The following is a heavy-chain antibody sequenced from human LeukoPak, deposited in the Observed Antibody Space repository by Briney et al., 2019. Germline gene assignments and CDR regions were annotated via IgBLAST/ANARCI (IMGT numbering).Heavy chain of an antibody. V-gene: IGHV3-23*01. D-gene: IGHD6-19*01. J-gene: IGHJ3*02. Sequence: GGSLRLSCAASGFTFSSYAMSWVRQAPGKGLEWVSAVSGSGGSTYYADSVKGRFTISRDNSKNTLYLQMNSLRAEDTAVYYCAKDRRWLVDAFDIWGQGTMVTVSS. CDR1: GFTFSSYA. CDR3: AKDRRWLVDAFDI. CDR2: VSGSGGST.